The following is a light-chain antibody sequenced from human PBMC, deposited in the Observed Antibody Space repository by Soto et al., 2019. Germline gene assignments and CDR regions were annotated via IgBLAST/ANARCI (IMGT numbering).Light chain of an antibody. CDR3: QQRSNWPPTWT. V-gene: IGKV3-11*01. Sequence: EIVLTQSPATLSLSPGERATLSCRASQSVSSYLAWYQQKPGQAPRLLIYDASNRATGIPARFSGRVSGTDLTLTISRLEPEDFAVYYCQQRSNWPPTWTFGQGTKVEIK. CDR2: DAS. CDR1: QSVSSY. J-gene: IGKJ1*01.